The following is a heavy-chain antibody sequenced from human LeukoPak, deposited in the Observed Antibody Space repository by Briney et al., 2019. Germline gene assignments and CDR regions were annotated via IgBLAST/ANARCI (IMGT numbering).Heavy chain of an antibody. CDR3: AKDQFGKLELTREGVSAFDI. CDR2: ISGSGGST. J-gene: IGHJ3*02. Sequence: PGGSLRLSCAASGFTFSSYAMSWVRQAPGKGLEWVSAISGSGGSTYYADSVKGRFTISRDNSKNTLYLQMNSLRAEDTAVYYCAKDQFGKLELTREGVSAFDIWGQGTMVTVSS. D-gene: IGHD1-7*01. V-gene: IGHV3-23*01. CDR1: GFTFSSYA.